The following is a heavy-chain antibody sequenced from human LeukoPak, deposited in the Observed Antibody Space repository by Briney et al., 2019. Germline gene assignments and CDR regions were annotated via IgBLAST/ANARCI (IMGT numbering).Heavy chain of an antibody. CDR1: GGSISRFY. CDR2: IYYSGST. CDR3: ARGGGRLRIPDCDYHGMDV. D-gene: IGHD4-17*01. Sequence: PSETLSLTCTVSGGSISRFYWSWIRRPPGKGLEGLGFIYYSGSTSYNPSLKSQVSISVDTPKNQFSLNLSSVTAADSAVYYCARGGGRLRIPDCDYHGMDVWGQGTTVTVSS. J-gene: IGHJ6*02. V-gene: IGHV4-59*01.